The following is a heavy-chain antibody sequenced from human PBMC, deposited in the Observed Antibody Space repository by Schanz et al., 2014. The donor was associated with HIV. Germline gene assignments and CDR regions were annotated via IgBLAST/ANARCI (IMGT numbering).Heavy chain of an antibody. CDR3: ARARAKIEGRPVGNWFDP. D-gene: IGHD6-6*01. Sequence: QVQLVQSGAEVKKPGASVTVSCMAVGSTFPDLDINWVRQAAGQGLEWMAWINPKSGNTGYARKFQGRVTVTINTSKRTIYMELRGLTSEDAAVYFCARARAKIEGRPVGNWFDPWGQGTLVTVSS. CDR2: INPKSGNT. CDR1: GSTFPDLD. J-gene: IGHJ5*02. V-gene: IGHV1-8*01.